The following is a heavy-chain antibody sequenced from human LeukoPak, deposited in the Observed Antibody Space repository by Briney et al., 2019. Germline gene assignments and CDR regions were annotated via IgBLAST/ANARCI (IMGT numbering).Heavy chain of an antibody. V-gene: IGHV4-38-2*01. CDR1: GYFISSGCY. J-gene: IGHJ4*02. CDR3: ARYEMAAPK. D-gene: IGHD5-24*01. CDR2: IYHSGST. Sequence: SETLSLTCAVSGYFISSGCYWGWIRQPPGKGLEWIGSIYHSGSTYYNPSLKSRVTISVDTSKNQFSLKLSSVTAADTAVYYCARYEMAAPKWGQGTLVTVSS.